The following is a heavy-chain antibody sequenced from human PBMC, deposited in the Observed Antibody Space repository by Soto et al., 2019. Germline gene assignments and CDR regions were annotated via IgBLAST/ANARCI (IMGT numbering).Heavy chain of an antibody. CDR2: VSGYNRNT. V-gene: IGHV1-18*01. Sequence: QVQLVQSGVEVKMPGASVKLSCKTYGYAFTKSGVTLVRQVSGQGLEWIGWVSGYNRNTNDAQKCENRVTLTTDTSTHTAHMELRGLRSDDTGIYYCAAERPWGPLIYWGRGTLLTVSP. J-gene: IGHJ4*02. CDR3: AAERPWGPLIY. CDR1: GYAFTKSG. D-gene: IGHD3-16*01.